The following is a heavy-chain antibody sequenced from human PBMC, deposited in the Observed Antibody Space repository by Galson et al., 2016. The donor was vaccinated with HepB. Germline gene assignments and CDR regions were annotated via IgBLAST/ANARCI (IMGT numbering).Heavy chain of an antibody. V-gene: IGHV5-51*01. Sequence: QSGAEVKKPGESLKISCEGLGYKFSSYWIGWVRQMPGKGLEWMGIVYPGDSDIRYSPSFQGQVTISVDKSSSTAFLQWSSLKASDTAMYYCAGRSYDSPLSLWGQGTLVIVSS. CDR1: GYKFSSYW. D-gene: IGHD5-12*01. J-gene: IGHJ4*02. CDR2: VYPGDSDI. CDR3: AGRSYDSPLSL.